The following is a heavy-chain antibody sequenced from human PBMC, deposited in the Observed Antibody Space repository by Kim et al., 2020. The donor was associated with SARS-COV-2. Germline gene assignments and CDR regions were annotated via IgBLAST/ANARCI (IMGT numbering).Heavy chain of an antibody. CDR1: GFTFSNYW. J-gene: IGHJ5*02. CDR3: AIGTFQQGFDP. V-gene: IGHV3-74*01. Sequence: GGSLRLSCEASGFTFSNYWMNWVRQGPGKGLVWVSRINSDGGDTHYADSVKGRFTISRDNAENTLHLQLNSLGVEDTAIYYCAIGTFQQGFDPWGQGTLVTVSS. CDR2: INSDGGDT.